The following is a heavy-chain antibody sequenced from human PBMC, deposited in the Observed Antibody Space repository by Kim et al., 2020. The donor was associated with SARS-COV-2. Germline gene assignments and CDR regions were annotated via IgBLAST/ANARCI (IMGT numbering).Heavy chain of an antibody. CDR3: GRDRYSGYYYYTDV. CDR1: GFAFSDHY. D-gene: IGHD2-15*01. CDR2: IGIKATNYPT. J-gene: IGHJ6*03. V-gene: IGHV3-72*01. Sequence: GGSLRLSCEAAGFAFSDHYMDWVRQAPGKGLEWVGRIGIKATNYPTQYAPSVRGRFTISRDDSKNSLYLQMNSLKTEDSAVFYCGRDRYSGYYYYTDVWG.